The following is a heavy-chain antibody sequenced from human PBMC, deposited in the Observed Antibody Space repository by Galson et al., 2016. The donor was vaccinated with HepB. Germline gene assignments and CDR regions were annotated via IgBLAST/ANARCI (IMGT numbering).Heavy chain of an antibody. CDR2: ISYDGSSK. D-gene: IGHD4-17*01. J-gene: IGHJ6*04. CDR3: AKDRGGPDYGDHRGTYYNYGMDV. Sequence: SLRLSCAVSGFTFSRYGMHWVRQAPGRGLEWVAVISYDGSSKYYADSVKGRFTISRENSKNTLYLHMNSLSAEDTAVYFCAKDRGGPDYGDHRGTYYNYGMDVWGKGTTVTVSS. CDR1: GFTFSRYG. V-gene: IGHV3-30*18.